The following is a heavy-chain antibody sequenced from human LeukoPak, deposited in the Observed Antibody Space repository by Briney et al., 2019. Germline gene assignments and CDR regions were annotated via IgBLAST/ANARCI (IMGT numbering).Heavy chain of an antibody. CDR2: INHSGST. V-gene: IGHV4-34*01. J-gene: IGHJ6*03. D-gene: IGHD3-10*01. Sequence: PSETLSLTCAVYGGSFSGYYWSWIRQPPGKGLEWIGEINHSGSTNYNPSLKSRVTISVDTSKNQFSLKLSSVTAADTAVYYCARDRITMVRGVVSSYYYYYMDVWGRGTTVTVSS. CDR3: ARDRITMVRGVVSSYYYYYMDV. CDR1: GGSFSGYY.